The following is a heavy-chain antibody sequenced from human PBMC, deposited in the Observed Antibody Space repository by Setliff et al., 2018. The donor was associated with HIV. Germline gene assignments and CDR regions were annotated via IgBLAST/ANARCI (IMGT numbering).Heavy chain of an antibody. J-gene: IGHJ4*02. CDR3: ARGTIEY. V-gene: IGHV4-4*07. CDR1: GGSISTYY. CDR2: INTSGRT. Sequence: SQTLSLTCAVSGGSISTYYWSWIRQPAGKALEWIGRINTSGRTNYNPSLRSRVTISVDTSSNQISLWLRSVTAADTAVYYCARGTIEYWGQGMLVTVSS. D-gene: IGHD1-7*01.